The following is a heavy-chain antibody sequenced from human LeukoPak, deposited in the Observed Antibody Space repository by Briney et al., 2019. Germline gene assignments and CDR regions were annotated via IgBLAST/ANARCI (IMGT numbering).Heavy chain of an antibody. CDR1: GGSISSGGYY. CDR2: IYYSGST. Sequence: PSQTLSLTCTVSGGSISSGGYYWSWIRQHPGKGLEWIGYIYYSGSTYYNPSLKSRVTISVDTSKNQFSLKLSSVTAADTAVYYCARDLAVAGKGLDWFDPWGQGTLVTVSS. V-gene: IGHV4-31*03. CDR3: ARDLAVAGKGLDWFDP. J-gene: IGHJ5*02. D-gene: IGHD6-19*01.